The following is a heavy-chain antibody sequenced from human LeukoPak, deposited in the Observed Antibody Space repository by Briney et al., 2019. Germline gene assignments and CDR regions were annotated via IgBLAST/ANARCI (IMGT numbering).Heavy chain of an antibody. Sequence: GSPRLSCAASGFIFDDYGMSWVRQAPGKGLEWVSGINWNGDSTHYADSVKGRFAISRDNAKNSLYLQMNSLRAEDTAFYYCARELNYYGSGSPPKTPWGQGTLVTVSS. CDR3: ARELNYYGSGSPPKTP. V-gene: IGHV3-20*04. D-gene: IGHD3-10*01. CDR1: GFIFDDYG. J-gene: IGHJ5*02. CDR2: INWNGDST.